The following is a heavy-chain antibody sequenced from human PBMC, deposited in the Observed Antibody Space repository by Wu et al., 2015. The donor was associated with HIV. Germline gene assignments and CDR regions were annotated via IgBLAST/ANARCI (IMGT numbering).Heavy chain of an antibody. CDR3: ARGGRWLQNLHVRPFDY. V-gene: IGHV4-34*01. J-gene: IGHJ4*02. Sequence: QVQLQQWGTGLLKPSETLSLTCAVYGGPLSAYYWSWIRQPPGKGLEWIGEINHTESTNYNPSLKGRVSISVDTSKNQFSLNLTSVTAADTAVYYCARGGRWLQNLHVRPFDYWGQGNLVTVSS. D-gene: IGHD5-24*01. CDR1: GGPLSAYY. CDR2: INHTEST.